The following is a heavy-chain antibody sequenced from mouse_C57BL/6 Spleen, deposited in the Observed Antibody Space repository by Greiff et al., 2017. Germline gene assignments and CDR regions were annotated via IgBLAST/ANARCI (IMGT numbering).Heavy chain of an antibody. V-gene: IGHV1-81*01. CDR2: IYPRSGNT. J-gene: IGHJ1*03. CDR1: GYTFTSYG. CDR3: ARGELLSADWYFDV. Sequence: VQGVESGAELARPGASVKLSCTASGYTFTSYGISWVQQITGQGLEWIGEIYPRSGNTYYNEKFKGKATLTADKSSSTAYMELRSLTSEDSAVYFGARGELLSADWYFDVWGTGTTVTVSS. D-gene: IGHD2-1*01.